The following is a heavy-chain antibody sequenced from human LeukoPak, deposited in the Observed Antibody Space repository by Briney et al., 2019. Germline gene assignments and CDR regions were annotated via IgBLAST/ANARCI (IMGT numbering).Heavy chain of an antibody. D-gene: IGHD3-3*01. CDR3: AHLSYDFWSGFYPYFDY. CDR1: GGSISSYY. J-gene: IGHJ4*02. CDR2: ISTSGST. Sequence: SETLSLTCTVSGGSISSYYWSWIRQPPGKGLEWIGYISTSGSTHYNPSLKSRVTMSVVTSKNQFSLRLTSVAAADTAVYYCAHLSYDFWSGFYPYFDYWGQGTLVTVSS. V-gene: IGHV4-4*09.